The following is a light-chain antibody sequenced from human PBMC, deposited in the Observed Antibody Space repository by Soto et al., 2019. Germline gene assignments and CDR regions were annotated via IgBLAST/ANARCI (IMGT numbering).Light chain of an antibody. V-gene: IGKV1-9*01. Sequence: DIPLTQSPSFLSASVGDRVTITCRASQGISSYLAWYQQKPGKAPKLLIYAASTLQSGVPSRFSGSGSGTEFTLTISSLQPEDFATYYCQQLNNLGVTFVQGTRLEIK. CDR1: QGISSY. CDR2: AAS. J-gene: IGKJ5*01. CDR3: QQLNNLGVT.